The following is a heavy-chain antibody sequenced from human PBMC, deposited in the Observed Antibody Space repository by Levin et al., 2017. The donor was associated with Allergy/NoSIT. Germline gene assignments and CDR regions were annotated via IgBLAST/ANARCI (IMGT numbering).Heavy chain of an antibody. Sequence: GESLKISCAASGFTFSGSAMHWVRQASGKGLEWVGRIRSKANSYATAYAASVKGRFTISRDDSKNTAYLQMNSLKTEDTAVYYCTGQGSTSYWGQGAQVTVSS. CDR2: IRSKANSYAT. J-gene: IGHJ4*02. CDR3: TGQGSTSY. V-gene: IGHV3-73*01. D-gene: IGHD2-2*01. CDR1: GFTFSGSA.